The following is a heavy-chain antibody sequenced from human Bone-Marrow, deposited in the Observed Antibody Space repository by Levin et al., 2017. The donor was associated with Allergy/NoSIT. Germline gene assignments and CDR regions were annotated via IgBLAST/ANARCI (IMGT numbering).Heavy chain of an antibody. CDR1: GYTFTSYG. D-gene: IGHD2-2*01. CDR3: ARRPFVLNWSPGVVPAAYNYYYYGMDV. V-gene: IGHV1-18*01. J-gene: IGHJ6*02. Sequence: GESLKISCKASGYTFTSYGISWVRQAPGQGLEWMGWISAYNGNTNYAQKLQGRVTMTTDTSTSTAYMELRSLRSDDTAVYYCARRPFVLNWSPGVVPAAYNYYYYGMDVWGQGTTVTVSS. CDR2: ISAYNGNT.